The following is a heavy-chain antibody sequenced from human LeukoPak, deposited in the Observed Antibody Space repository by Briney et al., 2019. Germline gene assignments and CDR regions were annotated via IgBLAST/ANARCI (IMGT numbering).Heavy chain of an antibody. V-gene: IGHV3-30*03. D-gene: IGHD5-24*01. CDR3: ARDGDGYNLRRPFDY. CDR1: GFTFSSYG. J-gene: IGHJ4*02. CDR2: ISYDGSNK. Sequence: GGSLRLSCAASGFTFSSYGMHWVRQAPGKGLEWVAVISYDGSNKYYADSVKGRFTISRDNSKNTLYLQMNSLRAEDTAVYYCARDGDGYNLRRPFDYWGQGTLVTVSS.